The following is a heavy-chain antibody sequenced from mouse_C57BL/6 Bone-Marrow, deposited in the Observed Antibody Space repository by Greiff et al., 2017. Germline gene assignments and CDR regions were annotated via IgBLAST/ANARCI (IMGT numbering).Heavy chain of an antibody. CDR1: GFTFSDYY. J-gene: IGHJ3*01. Sequence: DVQLVESGGGLVQPGGSLKFSCAASGFTFSDYYMYWVRQTPEQRLEWVAYISNGGGSTYYPDTVKGRVTISRDNAKNTLYLQMSRLKSEDTAMYYCARLIYYGNYVWFAYWGQGTLVTVSA. CDR3: ARLIYYGNYVWFAY. D-gene: IGHD2-1*01. V-gene: IGHV5-12*01. CDR2: ISNGGGST.